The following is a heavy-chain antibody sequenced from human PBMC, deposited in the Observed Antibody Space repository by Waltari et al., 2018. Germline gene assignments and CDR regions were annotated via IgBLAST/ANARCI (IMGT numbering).Heavy chain of an antibody. CDR3: ARGRRIAAAAPLYYFDY. D-gene: IGHD6-13*01. V-gene: IGHV1-18*01. J-gene: IGHJ4*02. CDR2: ISAYNGNT. CDR1: GYTFTSYG. Sequence: QVQLVQSGAEVKKPGASVKVSCKASGYTFTSYGISCVRQAPGQGVEWMGWISAYNGNTNYAQKLQARVTMTTDTTTITAYMELRGLRSDDTAVYYCARGRRIAAAAPLYYFDYWGQGTLVTVSS.